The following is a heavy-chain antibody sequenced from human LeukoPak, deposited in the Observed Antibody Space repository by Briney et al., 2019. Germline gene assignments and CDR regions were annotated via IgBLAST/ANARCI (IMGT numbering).Heavy chain of an antibody. D-gene: IGHD2-21*02. Sequence: PGGSLRLSCAASGFTFSDYYMTWIRQAPGKGLEWVSCTSSSGSTIFYADSVKGRFTISRDNAKSSLFLQMNSLRAEDTAVYYCARVNRVTAIQELDYWGQGTLVTVSS. V-gene: IGHV3-11*01. J-gene: IGHJ4*02. CDR2: TSSSGSTI. CDR3: ARVNRVTAIQELDY. CDR1: GFTFSDYY.